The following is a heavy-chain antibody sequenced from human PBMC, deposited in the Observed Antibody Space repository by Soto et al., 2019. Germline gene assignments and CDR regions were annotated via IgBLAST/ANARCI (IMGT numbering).Heavy chain of an antibody. D-gene: IGHD3-9*01. CDR3: AKADDILTGYAFDP. V-gene: IGHV3-23*01. CDR1: GFTFNNFL. Sequence: EEQLFESGGGLVQPGGSLRLSCVASGFTFNNFLMSWVRQAPGKGLEWVSGISGRGGTISYADSVKGRFTISRDNSKNTLYLQMNSLRAEDTAIYYCAKADDILTGYAFDPWGQGTLVTVSS. J-gene: IGHJ5*02. CDR2: ISGRGGTI.